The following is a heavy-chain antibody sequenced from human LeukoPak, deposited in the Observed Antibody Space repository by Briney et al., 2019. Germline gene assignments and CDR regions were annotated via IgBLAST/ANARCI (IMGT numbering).Heavy chain of an antibody. CDR2: ISGSGGST. CDR3: AKDLSYYDSSGRPFDY. V-gene: IGHV3-23*01. J-gene: IGHJ4*02. CDR1: GFTFSSYA. D-gene: IGHD3-22*01. Sequence: GGSLRLSCAASGFTFSSYAMSWVRQAPGKGLEWVSAISGSGGSTYYADSVKGRFTISRDNSKNTLYLQMNSLRAGDTAVYYCAKDLSYYDSSGRPFDYWGQGTLVTVSS.